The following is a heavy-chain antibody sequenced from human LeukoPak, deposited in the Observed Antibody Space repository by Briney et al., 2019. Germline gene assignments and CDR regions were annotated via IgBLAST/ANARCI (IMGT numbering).Heavy chain of an antibody. CDR1: GFTFSNYG. D-gene: IGHD5-18*01. Sequence: PGGSLRLSCAASGFTFSNYGMHWVRQAPGKGLEWVAVISYDGSNKHYADSVKGRFTISRDNSKNTLYLQMNSLRAEDTAVYCCAKGGGGYRNGFSVWGKGTTVTISS. CDR3: AKGGGGYRNGFSV. V-gene: IGHV3-30*18. CDR2: ISYDGSNK. J-gene: IGHJ6*04.